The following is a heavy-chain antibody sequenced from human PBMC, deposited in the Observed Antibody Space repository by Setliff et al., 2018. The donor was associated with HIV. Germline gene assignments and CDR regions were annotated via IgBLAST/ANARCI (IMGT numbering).Heavy chain of an antibody. CDR3: TTKPPAADFQH. Sequence: GGSLRLSCAASGFTFNKVWMNWVRQAPGKGLEWVGRIKSKTDGGTTDYAAPVKGRFTISRDDSKNTLYLQMNSLKTEDTAIYYCTTKPPAADFQHWGQGTLVTVSS. D-gene: IGHD2-2*01. J-gene: IGHJ1*01. CDR1: GFTFNKVW. CDR2: IKSKTDGGTT. V-gene: IGHV3-15*07.